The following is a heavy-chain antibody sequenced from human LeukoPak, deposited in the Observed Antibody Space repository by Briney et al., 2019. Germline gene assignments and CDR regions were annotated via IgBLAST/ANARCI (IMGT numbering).Heavy chain of an antibody. D-gene: IGHD5-18*01. Sequence: GGSLRLSCAASGFTFSSYWMHWVRQVPGKGLVWVSRLSRDGTSSAYADTVRGRFTISRDNAKNTLYLQMNSLTAEDTAVYYCTSDTVDRALGIDYWGQGTLVTVSS. CDR3: TSDTVDRALGIDY. CDR2: LSRDGTSS. J-gene: IGHJ4*02. V-gene: IGHV3-74*01. CDR1: GFTFSSYW.